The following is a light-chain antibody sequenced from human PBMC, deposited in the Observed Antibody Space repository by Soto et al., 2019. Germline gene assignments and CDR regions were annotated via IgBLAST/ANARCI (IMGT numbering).Light chain of an antibody. Sequence: AIRMTQSPSSLSASVGDRVTITSRASQSISSYLNWYQQKPGKAPKLLIYDASSLESGVPSRFSGSGSGTEFTLTISNLQPDDFATYYCQQYDNYPLTFGGGTKVDIK. CDR1: QSISSY. J-gene: IGKJ4*01. CDR2: DAS. V-gene: IGKV1D-13*01. CDR3: QQYDNYPLT.